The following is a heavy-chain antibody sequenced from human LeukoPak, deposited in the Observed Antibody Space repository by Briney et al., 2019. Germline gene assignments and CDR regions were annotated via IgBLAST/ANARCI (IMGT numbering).Heavy chain of an antibody. CDR2: ISYDGSNK. D-gene: IGHD1-26*01. J-gene: IGHJ5*02. V-gene: IGHV3-30*18. CDR1: GFTFSSNW. CDR3: AKDMGASRSGAFDP. Sequence: AGGSLRLSCVASGFTFSSNWMHWVRQAPGKGLEWVAVISYDGSNKYYADSVKGRFTISRDNSKNTLYLQMNSLRAEDTAVYYCAKDMGASRSGAFDPWGQGTLVTVSS.